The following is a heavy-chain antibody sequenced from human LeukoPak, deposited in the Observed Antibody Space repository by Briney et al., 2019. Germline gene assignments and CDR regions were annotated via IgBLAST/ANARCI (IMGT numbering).Heavy chain of an antibody. D-gene: IGHD2-2*01. J-gene: IGHJ4*02. CDR3: AKVHDIVVVPAATINY. CDR1: GFTFSSYA. Sequence: GGSLRLSCAASGFTFSSYAMSWVRQAPGKGLEWVSAISGSGGSTYYADSVKGRFTISRDNSKNTLYLQMNSLRAEDTAVYYCAKVHDIVVVPAATINYWGQGTLVTVSS. CDR2: ISGSGGST. V-gene: IGHV3-23*01.